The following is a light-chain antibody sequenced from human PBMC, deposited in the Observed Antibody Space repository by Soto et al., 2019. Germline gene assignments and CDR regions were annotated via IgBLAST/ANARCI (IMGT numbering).Light chain of an antibody. J-gene: IGKJ4*01. CDR2: GAS. V-gene: IGKV3-20*01. CDR1: QSVSSSS. CDR3: QQYGNSPLT. Sequence: EIVLTQSPGTLSLSPGERVTLSSRASQSVSSSSLAWYQQRPGQAPRLLISGASSRATGIPDRFSGSGSGTDFTLTISRLEPEDFAVYYCQQYGNSPLTFGGGTKVEIK.